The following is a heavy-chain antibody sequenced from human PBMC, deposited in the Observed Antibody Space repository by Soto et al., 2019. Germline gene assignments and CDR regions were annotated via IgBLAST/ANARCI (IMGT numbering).Heavy chain of an antibody. CDR2: ISTTGNT. Sequence: SETLSLTCTVSGDTITSFSWKWIRHSAGKGLEWIGRISTTGNTHYNPSLESRVTMSLDTSKNQFSLKLTSATAADTAVYYCEGESGENWSYEAYWGQGTLVTVSS. V-gene: IGHV4-4*07. D-gene: IGHD1-7*01. J-gene: IGHJ4*02. CDR1: GDTITSFS. CDR3: EGESGENWSYEAY.